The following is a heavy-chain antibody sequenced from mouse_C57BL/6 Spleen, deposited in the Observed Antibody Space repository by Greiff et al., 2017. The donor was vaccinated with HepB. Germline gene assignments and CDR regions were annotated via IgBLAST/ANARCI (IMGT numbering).Heavy chain of an antibody. CDR1: GYTFTEYT. CDR2: FYPGSGSI. J-gene: IGHJ2*01. CDR3: ARHEDYYDYYYFDY. Sequence: VKLVESGAELVKPGASVKLSCKASGYTFTEYTIHWVKQRSGQGLEWIGWFYPGSGSIKYNEKFKDKATLTADKSSSTVYMELSRLTSEDSAVYLCARHEDYYDYYYFDYWDQGTTLTVSS. V-gene: IGHV1-62-2*01. D-gene: IGHD2-4*01.